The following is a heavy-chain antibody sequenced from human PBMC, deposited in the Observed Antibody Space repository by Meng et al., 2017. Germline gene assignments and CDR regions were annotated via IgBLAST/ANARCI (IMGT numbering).Heavy chain of an antibody. Sequence: QVVLMRSAATQGKASGTLARNGSGSCVTNCMIHWLRWVPQPPGKWLELIGPIYHTGSTKYNPSLNARVTILVDKSKNQFLRKLNSVTSADTAVYCCARYGRFWHWGQGTLVTVSS. CDR3: ARYGRFWH. CDR2: IYHTGST. J-gene: IGHJ4*02. CDR1: CVTNCMIHW. V-gene: IGHV4-4*01. D-gene: IGHD2/OR15-2a*01.